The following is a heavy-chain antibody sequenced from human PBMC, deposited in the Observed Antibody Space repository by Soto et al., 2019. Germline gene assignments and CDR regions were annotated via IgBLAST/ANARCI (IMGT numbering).Heavy chain of an antibody. J-gene: IGHJ5*02. Sequence: QLQLVQSGAEVERPGASVRVSCKAYGYPFSKYGISWIRQAPGQGLEWMGWIKPDNGDTNYAQKFRGKVTMTTATSPNPPYMDRGILGPTATPGYYLATPSDPGSDPWGRGP. CDR1: GYPFSKYG. D-gene: IGHD3-10*01. CDR3: ATPSDPGSDP. CDR2: IKPDNGDT. V-gene: IGHV1-18*04.